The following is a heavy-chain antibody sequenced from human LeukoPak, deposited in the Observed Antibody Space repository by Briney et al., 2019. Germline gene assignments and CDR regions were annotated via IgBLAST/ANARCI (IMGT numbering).Heavy chain of an antibody. D-gene: IGHD3-10*01. J-gene: IGHJ5*02. CDR2: ISRSGDNT. CDR3: AKAGANWFDP. V-gene: IGHV3-23*01. CDR1: GFTFSGYA. Sequence: GGSLRLSSAASGFTFSGYAMSWVRQAPGKGLQWVSTISRSGDNTYYADSVKGRFTISRDNSKNTLYLQMSSLRAEDTAVYYCAKAGANWFDPWGQGTLVTVSS.